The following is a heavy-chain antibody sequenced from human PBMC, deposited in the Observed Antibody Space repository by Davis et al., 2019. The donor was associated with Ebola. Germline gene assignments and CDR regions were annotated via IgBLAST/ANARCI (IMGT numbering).Heavy chain of an antibody. V-gene: IGHV4-39*01. CDR2: IYYSGST. Sequence: PGGSLRLSCTVSGGSISSSSYYWGWIRQPPGKGLEWIGSIYYSGSTYYNPSLKSRVTISVDTSKNQFSLKLSSVTAADTAVYYCASLRYYGSGSQPFDYWGQGTLVTVSS. CDR3: ASLRYYGSGSQPFDY. D-gene: IGHD3-10*01. J-gene: IGHJ4*02. CDR1: GGSISSSSYY.